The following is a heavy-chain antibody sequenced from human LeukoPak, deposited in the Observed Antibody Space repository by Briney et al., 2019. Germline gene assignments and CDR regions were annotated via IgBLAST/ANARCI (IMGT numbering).Heavy chain of an antibody. V-gene: IGHV3-23*01. CDR3: AKSTTGSTPGAFDI. D-gene: IGHD4-11*01. Sequence: PGGSLRLSCAASGFSFSSNSMNWVRQAPGKGLEWISAISGSGGSTYNADSVKGRFTISRDNSKNTLYLQMNSLRAEDTAVYYCAKSTTGSTPGAFDIWGQGTLVTVSS. J-gene: IGHJ3*02. CDR1: GFSFSSNS. CDR2: ISGSGGST.